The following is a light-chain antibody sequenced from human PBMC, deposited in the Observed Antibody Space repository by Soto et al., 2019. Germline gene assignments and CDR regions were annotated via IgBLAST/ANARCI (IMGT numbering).Light chain of an antibody. CDR3: QQYGSSPLT. Sequence: EIVLTQSPGTLSLSPGERATLSCRASQSVSSSYFAWYQLKPGQAPRLLIYGASSRATDIPDRFTGSGSGTDFTLTISRLEPEDFAVYYCQQYGSSPLTFGGGTKVEI. CDR2: GAS. V-gene: IGKV3-20*01. J-gene: IGKJ4*01. CDR1: QSVSSSY.